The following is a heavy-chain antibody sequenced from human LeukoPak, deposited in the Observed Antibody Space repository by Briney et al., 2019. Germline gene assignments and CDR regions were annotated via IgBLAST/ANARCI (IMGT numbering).Heavy chain of an antibody. Sequence: PSETLSLTCTVSGYSISSGYYWGWIRPPPGKGLEWIGSIYHSGSIYYNPSLKSRVTISEDTSKNQFSLKLSSVTAADTAVYYCAREAGFVVEAAAPFDYWGQGKWVTVSS. J-gene: IGHJ4*02. V-gene: IGHV4-38-2*02. CDR3: AREAGFVVEAAAPFDY. CDR2: IYHSGSI. D-gene: IGHD2-2*01. CDR1: GYSISSGYY.